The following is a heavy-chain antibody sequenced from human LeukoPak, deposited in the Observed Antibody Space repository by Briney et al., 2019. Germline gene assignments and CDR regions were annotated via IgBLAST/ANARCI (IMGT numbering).Heavy chain of an antibody. CDR1: GFTFSSYN. V-gene: IGHV3-21*03. Sequence: GGSLRLSCAASGFTFSSYNMNWVRQAPGEGLEWVSSITSSSNYIYYADSVKGRFTISRDNAKNSLYLQMNSLRAEDTTVYYCARDCWDYGSGSYCGIDYWGQGTLVTVSS. D-gene: IGHD3-10*01. CDR3: ARDCWDYGSGSYCGIDY. CDR2: ITSSSNYI. J-gene: IGHJ4*02.